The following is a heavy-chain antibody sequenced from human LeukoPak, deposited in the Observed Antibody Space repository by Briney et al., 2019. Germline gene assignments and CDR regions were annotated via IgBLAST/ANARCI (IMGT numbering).Heavy chain of an antibody. V-gene: IGHV3-48*01. CDR3: ARDLFRDYGDYYNWFDP. CDR2: ISSSSSTI. D-gene: IGHD4-17*01. CDR1: GFTFSSYW. Sequence: GGSLRLSCAVSGFTFSSYWMNWVRQAPGKGLEWVSYISSSSSTIYYADSVKGRFTISRDNAKNSLYLQMNSLRAEDTAVYYCARDLFRDYGDYYNWFDPWGQGTPVTVSS. J-gene: IGHJ5*02.